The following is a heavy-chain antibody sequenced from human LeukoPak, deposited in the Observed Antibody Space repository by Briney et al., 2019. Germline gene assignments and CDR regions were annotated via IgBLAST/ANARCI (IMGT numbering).Heavy chain of an antibody. J-gene: IGHJ5*02. CDR1: GFTFTTYT. CDR3: ARGAPIRVAVAATFDP. D-gene: IGHD6-19*01. V-gene: IGHV1-3*01. Sequence: VASVKVSCKTSGFTFTTYTMHWVRQAPGQRLEWMGWINAGNGNTQYSQKFQGRVTITRDTSASTAYMELSNLRSEDTAVYYCARGAPIRVAVAATFDPWGQGTLVTVPS. CDR2: INAGNGNT.